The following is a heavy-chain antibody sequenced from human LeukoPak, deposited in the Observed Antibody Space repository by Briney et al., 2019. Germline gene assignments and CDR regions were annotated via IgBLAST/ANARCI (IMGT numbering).Heavy chain of an antibody. J-gene: IGHJ4*02. CDR2: ISGSGSST. D-gene: IGHD6-13*01. CDR3: AKGSWRDY. V-gene: IGHV3-23*01. CDR1: GFTFSTYA. Sequence: GGSLRLSCAASGFTFSTYAMSWVRQAPGKGLEWVSSISGSGSSTYYADSVKDRFTISRDNSKNTLYLQMNSLRAEDTAVYYCAKGSWRDYWGQGTLVTVSS.